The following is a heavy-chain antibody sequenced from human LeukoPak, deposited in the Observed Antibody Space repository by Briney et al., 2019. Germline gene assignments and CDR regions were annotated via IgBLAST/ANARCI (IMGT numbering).Heavy chain of an antibody. Sequence: SETLSLTCAVYGGSFSGSYWSWIRQPPGKGVEWIGEINHSGSTNYNPSLKSRVTTSVDTSKNQFSLKLSSVTAADTAVYYCARKSYGRFDYWGQGTLVTVSS. CDR2: INHSGST. CDR3: ARKSYGRFDY. CDR1: GGSFSGSY. J-gene: IGHJ4*02. V-gene: IGHV4-34*01. D-gene: IGHD1-26*01.